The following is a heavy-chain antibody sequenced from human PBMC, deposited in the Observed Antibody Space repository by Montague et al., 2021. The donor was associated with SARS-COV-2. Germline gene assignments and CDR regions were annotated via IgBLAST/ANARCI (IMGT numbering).Heavy chain of an antibody. CDR2: ITWNSGSR. D-gene: IGHD3-10*01. Sequence: SLRLSCAASGFTFDDYAMHWVRQAPGKGLEWVSGITWNSGSRGYADSVKGRFTISRDNAKNSLYLQMNSLRAEDTAFYYCAKVRSGSYRGCFDYWGQGTLVTVSS. J-gene: IGHJ4*02. V-gene: IGHV3-9*01. CDR1: GFTFDDYA. CDR3: AKVRSGSYRGCFDY.